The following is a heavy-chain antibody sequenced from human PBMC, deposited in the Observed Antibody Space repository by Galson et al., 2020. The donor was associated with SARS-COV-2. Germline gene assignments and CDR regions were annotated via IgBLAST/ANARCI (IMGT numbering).Heavy chain of an antibody. Sequence: GGSLRLSCAASGFTFSSYAISWVRPAPGQGLEWVSAISGRGGSTYYADSVKGRLTISRDNSKNTLYLQMNSLKDEDTAVYYCAKDLLRIFDCLLYKELLFDYWGQGTLVTVSS. CDR1: GFTFSSYA. D-gene: IGHD3-9*01. V-gene: IGHV3-23*01. CDR2: ISGRGGST. J-gene: IGHJ4*02. CDR3: AKDLLRIFDCLLYKELLFDY.